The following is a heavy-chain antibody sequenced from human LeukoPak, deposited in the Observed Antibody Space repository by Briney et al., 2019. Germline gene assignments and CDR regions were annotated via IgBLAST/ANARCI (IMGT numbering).Heavy chain of an antibody. CDR1: GFTFSSYA. V-gene: IGHV3-30*04. Sequence: GGSLRLSCAASGFTFSSYAMHWVRQAPGKGLEWVAVISYDGSNKYYADSVKGRFTISRDNSKNTLYLQMNSLRAEDTAVYYCAKGYYYGMDVWGQGTTVTVSS. CDR2: ISYDGSNK. CDR3: AKGYYYGMDV. J-gene: IGHJ6*02.